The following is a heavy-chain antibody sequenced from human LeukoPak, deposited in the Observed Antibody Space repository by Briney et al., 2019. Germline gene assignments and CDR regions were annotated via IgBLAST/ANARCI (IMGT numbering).Heavy chain of an antibody. CDR3: ARDLRFRRQLVVPAAKDQYFACLLGY. V-gene: IGHV1-2*02. J-gene: IGHJ4*02. D-gene: IGHD2-2*01. CDR1: GYTFTGYY. Sequence: ASVKVSCKASGYTFTGYYMHWVRQAPGQGLEWMGWINPNSGGTNYAQKFQGRVTMTRDTSISTAYMELSRLRSDDTAVYYCARDLRFRRQLVVPAAKDQYFACLLGYWGRETLVTVPS. CDR2: INPNSGGT.